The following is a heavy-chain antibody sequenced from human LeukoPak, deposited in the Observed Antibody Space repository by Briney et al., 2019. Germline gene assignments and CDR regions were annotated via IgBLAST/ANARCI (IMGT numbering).Heavy chain of an antibody. D-gene: IGHD6-13*01. CDR3: ARVKAAAGYYYGMDV. CDR2: IYPGDSDT. V-gene: IGHV5-51*01. J-gene: IGHJ6*02. Sequence: GESLKISCKGSGYSFTSYWIGWVRQMPGKGLEWMGIIYPGDSDTRYSPSFQGQVTISADKSISTAYLQWSSLKASDTAMYYCARVKAAAGYYYGMDVWGRGTTVTVSS. CDR1: GYSFTSYW.